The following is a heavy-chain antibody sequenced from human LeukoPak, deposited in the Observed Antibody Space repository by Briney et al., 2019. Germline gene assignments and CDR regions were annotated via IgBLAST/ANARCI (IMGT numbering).Heavy chain of an antibody. J-gene: IGHJ4*02. Sequence: GGSLRLSCAASGFTFSSYAMSWVRQTPGKGLEWVSAISGSGGSTYYADSVKGRFTISRDNSKNTLYLQMNSLRAEDTAVYYCANLNYFDWLSIFHYWGQGTLVTVSS. CDR1: GFTFSSYA. CDR2: ISGSGGST. D-gene: IGHD3-9*01. V-gene: IGHV3-23*01. CDR3: ANLNYFDWLSIFHY.